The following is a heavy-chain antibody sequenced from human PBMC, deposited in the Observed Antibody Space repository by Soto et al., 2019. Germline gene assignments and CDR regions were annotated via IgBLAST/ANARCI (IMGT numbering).Heavy chain of an antibody. V-gene: IGHV1-18*01. J-gene: IGHJ6*03. Sequence: QVQLVQSGAEVKKPGASVKVSCKASGYTFTSYGISWVRQAPGQGLEWMGWISAYNGNTNYAQKLQGRVTLTTDTSTSTAYMELRSLRSDDTAVYYCAWVPAMTTVTTFFGYMDVWGNGTTVTVSS. D-gene: IGHD4-4*01. CDR2: ISAYNGNT. CDR1: GYTFTSYG. CDR3: AWVPAMTTVTTFFGYMDV.